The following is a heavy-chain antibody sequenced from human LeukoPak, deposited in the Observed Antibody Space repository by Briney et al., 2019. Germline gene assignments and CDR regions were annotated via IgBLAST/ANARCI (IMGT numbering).Heavy chain of an antibody. J-gene: IGHJ3*02. V-gene: IGHV4-38-2*02. CDR3: ARGPPPNIAVTGTFQAPALDI. Sequence: SETLSLTCTVSGYSSSSGYYWGWIRQPPGKGLEWIGSVYHSGSTYYNPSLSSRVTISVDTSKNQFSLKLSSVTAADTAVYYCARGPPPNIAVTGTFQAPALDIWGPGTMVTVSS. D-gene: IGHD6-19*01. CDR2: VYHSGST. CDR1: GYSSSSGYY.